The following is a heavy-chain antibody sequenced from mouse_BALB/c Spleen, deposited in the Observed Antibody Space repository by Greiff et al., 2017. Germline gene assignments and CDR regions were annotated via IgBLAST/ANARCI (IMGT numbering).Heavy chain of an antibody. CDR3: ARGGLRRAYYFDY. CDR2: INPGSGGT. D-gene: IGHD2-4*01. CDR1: GYAFTNYL. J-gene: IGHJ2*01. V-gene: IGHV1-54*01. Sequence: QVQLKESGAELVRPGTSVKVSCKASGYAFTNYLIEWVKQRPGQGLEWIGVINPGSGGTNYNEKFKGKATLTADKSSSTAYMQLSSLTSDDSAVYFCARGGLRRAYYFDYWGQGTTLTVSS.